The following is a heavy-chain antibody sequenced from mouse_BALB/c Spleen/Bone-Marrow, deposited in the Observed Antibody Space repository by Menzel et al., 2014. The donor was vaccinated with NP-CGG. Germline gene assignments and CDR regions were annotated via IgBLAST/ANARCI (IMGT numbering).Heavy chain of an antibody. CDR3: ARYYNYYFDV. Sequence: QVQLQQSGAEVVKPGASVRLSCKTSGYTFTNYWMHWVKQRPGQGLEWIGDINPSNGRATYSEKFKSKATLTVDTSSSTAYMQLSSLTSEDSAAYYCARYYNYYFDVWGAGTTVIVSS. CDR1: GYTFTNYW. CDR2: INPSNGRA. D-gene: IGHD1-1*01. J-gene: IGHJ1*01. V-gene: IGHV1S81*02.